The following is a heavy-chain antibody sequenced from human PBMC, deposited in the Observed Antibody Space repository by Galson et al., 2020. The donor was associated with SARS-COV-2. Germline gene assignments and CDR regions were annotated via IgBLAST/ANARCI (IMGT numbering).Heavy chain of an antibody. V-gene: IGHV3-30*04. D-gene: IGHD6-13*01. J-gene: IGHJ4*02. CDR1: GFTFSGSA. Sequence: GGSLRLSCAASGFTFSGSAMHWVRQAPGKGLEWVAIISYDGTTNYNSDSVKGRFTISRDNSKNTLYLQMNSLRPDDTAVYYCARDTDDHPSSWYDYWGQGTLVTVSS. CDR2: ISYDGTTN. CDR3: ARDTDDHPSSWYDY.